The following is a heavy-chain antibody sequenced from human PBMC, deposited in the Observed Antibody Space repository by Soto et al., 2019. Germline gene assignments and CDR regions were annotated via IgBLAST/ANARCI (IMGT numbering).Heavy chain of an antibody. CDR1: GGSISSGDYY. CDR3: AREGGQRYCSSTSCYSWIDP. D-gene: IGHD2-2*01. CDR2: IYYSGIN. V-gene: IGHV4-30-4*01. Sequence: QVQLQESGPGLVKPSQTLSLTCTVSGGSISSGDYYWSWIRQPPGKGLEWIVYIYYSGINYYNPSLKSRVTISLETYKNQFSLRLSSVTAADTAVYYCAREGGQRYCSSTSCYSWIDPWGQGTLVTVSS. J-gene: IGHJ5*02.